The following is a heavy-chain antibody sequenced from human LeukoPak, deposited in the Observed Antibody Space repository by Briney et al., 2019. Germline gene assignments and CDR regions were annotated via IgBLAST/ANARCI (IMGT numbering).Heavy chain of an antibody. Sequence: GGSLRLSCAASGFTFSSYAMSWVRQAPGKGLEWVSAISGSGGSTYYADSVKGRFTISRDNSKNTLYLQMNSLRAEDTAVYYCAKGPRVTTVTEYNWFDPWGQGTLVTVSS. D-gene: IGHD4-17*01. CDR1: GFTFSSYA. CDR3: AKGPRVTTVTEYNWFDP. CDR2: ISGSGGST. V-gene: IGHV3-23*01. J-gene: IGHJ5*02.